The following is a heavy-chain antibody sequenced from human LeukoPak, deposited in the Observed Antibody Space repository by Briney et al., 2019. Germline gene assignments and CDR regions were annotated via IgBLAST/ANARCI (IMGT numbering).Heavy chain of an antibody. V-gene: IGHV1-2*02. CDR3: ARGVDSGGY. D-gene: IGHD1-26*01. CDR2: FSPNIGDT. CDR1: GYTFTHYY. J-gene: IGHJ4*02. Sequence: GASVTVSCRASGYTFTHYYVHWVRQAPGQGLEWMGWFSPNIGDTNYAQKFQGRVTMTMDTSISTAYMELNRLTFDDTAVYYCARGVDSGGYWGQGTLVTVSS.